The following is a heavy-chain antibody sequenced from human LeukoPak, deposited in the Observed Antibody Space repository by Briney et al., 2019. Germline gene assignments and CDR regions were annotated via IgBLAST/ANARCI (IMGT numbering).Heavy chain of an antibody. Sequence: ASVKVSCKASGYTFANYYMYWVRQAPGQGLEWMGAIDPNGGRTSYAQKLQDRVTMTRDTSTTTVYMDLSSLRSEDTAVYYCARGSYISRQRGPNDCWGQGTLVTVSS. V-gene: IGHV1-46*01. J-gene: IGHJ4*02. D-gene: IGHD3-16*01. CDR3: ARGSYISRQRGPNDC. CDR1: GYTFANYY. CDR2: IDPNGGRT.